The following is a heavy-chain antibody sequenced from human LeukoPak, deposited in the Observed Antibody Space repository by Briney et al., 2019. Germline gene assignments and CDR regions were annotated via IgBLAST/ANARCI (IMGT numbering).Heavy chain of an antibody. Sequence: ASVNVSCKASGYTFTGYYMHWVRQAPGQGLEWMGWINPNSGGTNYAQKFRGRVTMTRDTSISTAYMELSRLRSDDTAVYYCARVKSGRYCSSTSCYLGWFDPWGQGTLVTVSS. V-gene: IGHV1-2*02. CDR1: GYTFTGYY. CDR3: ARVKSGRYCSSTSCYLGWFDP. CDR2: INPNSGGT. J-gene: IGHJ5*02. D-gene: IGHD2-2*01.